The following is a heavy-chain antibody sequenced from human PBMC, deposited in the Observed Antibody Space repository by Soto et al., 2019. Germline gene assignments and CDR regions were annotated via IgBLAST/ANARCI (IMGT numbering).Heavy chain of an antibody. D-gene: IGHD6-19*01. Sequence: QITLKESGPTLVKPTQTLTLTCSCSGFSLTSTGVGVGWFRQPPGKALEWLGLTYWNDDDRYRSSLRSRITITKDTSKNQVVLTMTNMDPEDTATYYCAHRPGGSGWRYYFDYWGQGTLVTVSS. CDR2: TYWNDDD. CDR3: AHRPGGSGWRYYFDY. V-gene: IGHV2-5*01. J-gene: IGHJ4*02. CDR1: GFSLTSTGVG.